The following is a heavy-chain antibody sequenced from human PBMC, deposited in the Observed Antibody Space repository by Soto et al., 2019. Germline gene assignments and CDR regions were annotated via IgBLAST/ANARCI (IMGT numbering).Heavy chain of an antibody. J-gene: IGHJ6*02. Sequence: EMQLLESGGGLVQPGGSLRLSCAVSGFSFSTYGVTWVRQAPGKGLEWVANIKQNGSEQYYVESVKGRFTVSRDNAENSLFLEMNSLRVEDTAVYHCARGLTAGVFYYNIWGGYLPKTYGLDVWGQGTAVTVS. V-gene: IGHV3-7*01. CDR3: ARGLTAGVFYYNIWGGYLPKTYGLDV. CDR1: GFSFSTYG. D-gene: IGHD3-16*02. CDR2: IKQNGSEQ.